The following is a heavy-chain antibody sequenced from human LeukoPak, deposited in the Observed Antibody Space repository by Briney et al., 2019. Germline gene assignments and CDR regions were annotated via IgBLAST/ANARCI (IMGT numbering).Heavy chain of an antibody. J-gene: IGHJ3*02. CDR1: GFTFDDYA. V-gene: IGHV3-9*03. CDR2: ISWNSGSI. Sequence: GRSLRLSCAASGFTFDDYAMHWVRQAPGKGLEWVSGISWNSGSIGYADSVKGRFTISRDNAKKSLYLEMNSLRAEDMALYYSAKAVTTGYGSDIWGQGTMVTVSS. CDR3: AKAVTTGYGSDI. D-gene: IGHD4-17*01.